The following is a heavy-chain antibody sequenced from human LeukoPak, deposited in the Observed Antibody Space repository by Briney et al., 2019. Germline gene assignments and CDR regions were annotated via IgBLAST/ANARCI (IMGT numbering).Heavy chain of an antibody. CDR2: INPNSGGT. V-gene: IGHV1-2*02. D-gene: IGHD4-23*01. CDR3: ARVRYGGNPMGY. Sequence: ASVKVSCKASGYTFTGYYMHWVRQAPGQGLEWMGWINPNSGGTNYAQKFQGRVTMTRDTSISTAYVELSRLRSDDTAVYYCARVRYGGNPMGYWGQGTLATVSS. J-gene: IGHJ4*02. CDR1: GYTFTGYY.